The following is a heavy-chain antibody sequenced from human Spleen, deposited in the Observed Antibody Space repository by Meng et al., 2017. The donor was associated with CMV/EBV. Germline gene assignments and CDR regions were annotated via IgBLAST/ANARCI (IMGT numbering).Heavy chain of an antibody. CDR1: GDSVSSNSAA. Sequence: SCAISGDSVSSNSAAWNWIRQSPLRGLEWLGRIYYRSRWYDGYAVSVRGRITISPDTSKNQFSPQLNSVTPEDTAVYYCARGPGLIDYWGQGTLVTVSS. D-gene: IGHD3-10*01. V-gene: IGHV6-1*01. CDR2: IYYRSRWYD. CDR3: ARGPGLIDY. J-gene: IGHJ4*02.